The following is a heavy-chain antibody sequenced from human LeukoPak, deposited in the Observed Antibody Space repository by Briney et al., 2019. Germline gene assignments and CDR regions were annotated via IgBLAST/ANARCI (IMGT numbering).Heavy chain of an antibody. D-gene: IGHD3-22*01. Sequence: ASVKVSCKASGYTFTSYDINWVRQATGQGLEWMGWMNPNSGGTNYAQKFQGRVTMTRDTSISTAYMELSRLRSDDTAVYYCARATSGYYDYFDYWGQGTLVTVSS. CDR1: GYTFTSYD. J-gene: IGHJ4*02. CDR2: MNPNSGGT. V-gene: IGHV1-2*02. CDR3: ARATSGYYDYFDY.